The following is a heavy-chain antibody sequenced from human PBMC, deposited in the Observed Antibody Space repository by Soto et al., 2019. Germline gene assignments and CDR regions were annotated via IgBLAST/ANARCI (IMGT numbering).Heavy chain of an antibody. V-gene: IGHV2-5*02. CDR2: IYWDDDK. CDR3: AHSGWNDAPWGDYFDY. J-gene: IGHJ4*02. Sequence: QITLKESGPTLVKPTQTLTLTCTFSGFSLSTSGVGVGWIRQPPGKALEWLALIYWDDDKRYSPSLKSRLTITKDTSKTQVVLTMATMDPVDTATYDCAHSGWNDAPWGDYFDYWGQGTLVTVSS. D-gene: IGHD1-1*01. CDR1: GFSLSTSGVG.